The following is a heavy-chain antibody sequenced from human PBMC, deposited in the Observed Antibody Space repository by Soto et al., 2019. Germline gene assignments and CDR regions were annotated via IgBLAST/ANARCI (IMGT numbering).Heavy chain of an antibody. V-gene: IGHV1-18*01. J-gene: IGHJ6*03. CDR2: ISGYNGNT. Sequence: QVQLVQSGAEVKKPGASVKVSCKASGYMFPSYGITWVRQAPGQGPEWMGWISGYNGNTNYAEKFRGRVTLTTDTSTTTASLELRSLTSDGTAVYFCAREHRKNVVVVPAAYYYYYMDVWGKGTTVTVSS. CDR1: GYMFPSYG. D-gene: IGHD2-2*01. CDR3: AREHRKNVVVVPAAYYYYYMDV.